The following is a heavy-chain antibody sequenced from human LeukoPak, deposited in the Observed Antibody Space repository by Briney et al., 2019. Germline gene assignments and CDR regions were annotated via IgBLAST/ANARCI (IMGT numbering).Heavy chain of an antibody. CDR2: ISGSGGST. Sequence: GGSLRLSCAASGSTFSSYAMSWVRQAPGKGLEWVSAISGSGGSTYYADSVKGRFTISRDNSKNTLYLQMNSLRAEDTAVYYCAKLPTVTHYYYGMDVWGQGTTVTVSS. CDR3: AKLPTVTHYYYGMDV. CDR1: GSTFSSYA. D-gene: IGHD4-17*01. V-gene: IGHV3-23*01. J-gene: IGHJ6*02.